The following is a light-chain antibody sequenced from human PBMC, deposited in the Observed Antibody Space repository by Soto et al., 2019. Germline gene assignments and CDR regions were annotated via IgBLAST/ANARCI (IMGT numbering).Light chain of an antibody. V-gene: IGKV3-20*01. CDR3: QRYGSSPLT. J-gene: IGKJ4*01. CDR1: QTVSSNY. Sequence: EIVLTQSPGTLSLSPGERATLSCRASQTVSSNYLAWYQHKPGQAPRLLIYGASNRATDIPHRFSGSGSGTDFTLTISRLEPEDFGVYYCQRYGSSPLTFGGGTKVEIK. CDR2: GAS.